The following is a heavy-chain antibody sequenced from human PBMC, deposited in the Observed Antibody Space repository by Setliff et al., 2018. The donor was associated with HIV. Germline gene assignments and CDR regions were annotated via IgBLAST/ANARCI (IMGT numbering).Heavy chain of an antibody. J-gene: IGHJ4*02. CDR2: IDPEDGET. V-gene: IGHV1-69-2*01. CDR1: GYTFTDYY. Sequence: ASVKVSCKASGYTFTDYYIHWVQQTPGKGLEWMGHIDPEDGETIYADNFQGRVTMTADRSTNTAYMELGSLRSEDTAVYYCASFVFRDSTDEYYRPPGDHPLNYFAYCAQGTLVTVSS. D-gene: IGHD3-10*01. CDR3: ASFVFRDSTDEYYRPPGDHPLNYFAY.